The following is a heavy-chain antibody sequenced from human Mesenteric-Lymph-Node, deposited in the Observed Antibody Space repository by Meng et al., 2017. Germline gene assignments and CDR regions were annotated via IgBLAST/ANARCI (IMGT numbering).Heavy chain of an antibody. D-gene: IGHD3-16*01. V-gene: IGHV1-69*10. J-gene: IGHJ4*02. CDR3: ARLDLGLAH. Sequence: QVQLVQSGAEVKKPGSSVKVSCMASGGKFTSFVFNWVRQAPGQGLEWMGGIIPSLGTTNDAEKFRGRLTISADTSARTAYMELTSLNSDDTAVYYCARLDLGLAHWGQGTLVTVSS. CDR2: IIPSLGTT. CDR1: GGKFTSFV.